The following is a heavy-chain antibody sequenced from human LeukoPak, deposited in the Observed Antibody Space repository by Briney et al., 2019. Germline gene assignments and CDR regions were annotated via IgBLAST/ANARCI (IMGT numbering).Heavy chain of an antibody. CDR3: ARVSRGYYDSSGYYYYYYYMDV. CDR2: IYYSGST. D-gene: IGHD3-22*01. J-gene: IGHJ6*03. V-gene: IGHV4-39*07. Sequence: SETLSLTCTVSGGSISSSSYYWGWIRQPPGKGLEWIGSIYYSGSTYYNPSLKSRVTISVDTSKNQFSLKLSSVTAADTAVYYCARVSRGYYDSSGYYYYYYYMDVWGKGTTVTISS. CDR1: GGSISSSSYY.